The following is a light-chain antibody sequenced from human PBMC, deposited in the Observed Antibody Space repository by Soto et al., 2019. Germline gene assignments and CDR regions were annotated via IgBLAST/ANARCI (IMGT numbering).Light chain of an antibody. CDR2: DVN. J-gene: IGLJ1*01. CDR3: SSYTISSTYV. CDR1: SSDVGSYNR. V-gene: IGLV2-18*02. Sequence: QSVLSQPPSVSGSPGQSVAISCTGTSSDVGSYNRVSWYQQPPGTAPKLMIYDVNNRPSGVPDRFSGSKSGNTASLTISGLQAEDEADYYCSSYTISSTYVFGTGTKVTVV.